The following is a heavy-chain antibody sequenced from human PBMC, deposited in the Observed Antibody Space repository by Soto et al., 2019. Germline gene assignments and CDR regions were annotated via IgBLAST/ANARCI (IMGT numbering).Heavy chain of an antibody. CDR3: ARGPPHSH. D-gene: IGHD2-21*01. Sequence: SETLSLTCAVSGGSISSGGYSWSWIRQPPGKGLEWIGYIYHSGSTYYNPSLKSRVTISVDRSKNQFSLKLSSVTAADTAVYYCARGPPHSHWGQGTLVTVSS. CDR2: IYHSGST. V-gene: IGHV4-30-2*01. CDR1: GGSISSGGYS. J-gene: IGHJ4*02.